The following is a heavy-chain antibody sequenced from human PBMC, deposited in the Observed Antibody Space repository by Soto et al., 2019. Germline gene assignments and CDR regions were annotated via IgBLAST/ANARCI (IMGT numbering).Heavy chain of an antibody. Sequence: QVQLVQSGAYVKKPGASVKVSCKASGYTFSNYAMHLVRQAPGQSLEWMGWINTGNDNTKYSQKFQGRVTITRDASTSTAYMELSSLRSEDTAVYYCAREMAYWGPGTLVIVSS. CDR3: AREMAY. CDR2: INTGNDNT. CDR1: GYTFSNYA. V-gene: IGHV1-3*04. J-gene: IGHJ4*02.